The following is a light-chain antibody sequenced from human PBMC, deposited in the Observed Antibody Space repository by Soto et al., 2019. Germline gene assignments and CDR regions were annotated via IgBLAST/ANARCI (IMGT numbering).Light chain of an antibody. CDR1: QTISSW. Sequence: DIHMTQSPSTLSVSVVDRVTITFLASQTISSWLAWYQQKPGKAPELLIFDASNLKSGVSSRFSGSGSGTEFTLTISRLQPDDVATYYCLQYSSHSWTFGQGTKVDIK. CDR3: LQYSSHSWT. J-gene: IGKJ1*01. V-gene: IGKV1-5*01. CDR2: DAS.